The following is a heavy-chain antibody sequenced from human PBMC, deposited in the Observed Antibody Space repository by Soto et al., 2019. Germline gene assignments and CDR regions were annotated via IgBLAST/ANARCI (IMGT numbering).Heavy chain of an antibody. V-gene: IGHV1-69*08. CDR3: ARDFHYDLSGEANH. CDR1: GGTFSSYT. J-gene: IGHJ5*02. Sequence: QVQRVQSGAEVKKPGSSVKVSCKASGGTFSSYTISWVRQAPGQGLEWMGKIIPILGTANYAQKFQGRVTIXAXKXXSTAYMEMSSLRSEDTAVYYCARDFHYDLSGEANHWGQGTLVTVSS. D-gene: IGHD3-10*02. CDR2: IIPILGTA.